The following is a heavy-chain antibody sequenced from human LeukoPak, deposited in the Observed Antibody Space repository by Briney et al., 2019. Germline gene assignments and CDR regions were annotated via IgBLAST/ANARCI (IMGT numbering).Heavy chain of an antibody. CDR2: VYYSGRT. Sequence: SETLSLTCTVSGGSIISSTYFWGWIRQPPGKGLEWFGNVYYSGRTDYNPSLKSRVTISVDTSKNLFSLILNSVTVADTAVYFCVRHVAAGDSSDYWGQGTLVTVSS. V-gene: IGHV4-39*01. CDR1: GGSIISSTYF. D-gene: IGHD6-13*01. J-gene: IGHJ4*01. CDR3: VRHVAAGDSSDY.